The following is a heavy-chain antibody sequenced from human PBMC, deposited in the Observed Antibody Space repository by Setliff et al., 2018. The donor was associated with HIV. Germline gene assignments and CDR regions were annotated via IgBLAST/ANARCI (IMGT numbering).Heavy chain of an antibody. D-gene: IGHD3-3*01. CDR1: GYTFTNYW. Sequence: GESLKISCRGSGYTFTNYWIGWVRQMPGRGLEWMGIIYPGDSDTRYSPSFEGQVTMSADNSINTAYLQWNRLKASDTAMYYCARQPTDTSGYNNWFDSLGQGTLVTVSS. V-gene: IGHV5-51*01. CDR3: ARQPTDTSGYNNWFDS. CDR2: IYPGDSDT. J-gene: IGHJ5*01.